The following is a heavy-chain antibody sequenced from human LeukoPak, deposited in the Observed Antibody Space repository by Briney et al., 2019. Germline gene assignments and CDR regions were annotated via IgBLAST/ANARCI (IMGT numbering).Heavy chain of an antibody. CDR3: ARDQGIALLEWSYCFDY. D-gene: IGHD3-3*02. Sequence: GGSLRLSCAASGFTFSSYGMHWVRQAPGKGLEWVAVIWYGGSNKYYADSVKGRFTISRDNSKNTLYLQMNSLRAEDTAVYYCARDQGIALLEWSYCFDYWGQGTLVTVSS. J-gene: IGHJ4*02. V-gene: IGHV3-33*08. CDR2: IWYGGSNK. CDR1: GFTFSSYG.